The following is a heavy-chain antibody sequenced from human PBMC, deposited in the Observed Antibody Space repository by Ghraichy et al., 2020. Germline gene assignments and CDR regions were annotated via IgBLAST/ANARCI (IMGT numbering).Heavy chain of an antibody. J-gene: IGHJ6*02. CDR2: ISSTSSTM. D-gene: IGHD3-10*01. Sequence: GGSLRLSCAASGFSFSGYSMNWVRQAPGKGLEWVSYISSTSSTMYYADSVKGRVTISRDNAKNSLYLQMNSLRDEDTAVYYCSRSNYYGSGGYDFYYGMDVWGQGTTVTVSS. CDR3: SRSNYYGSGGYDFYYGMDV. V-gene: IGHV3-48*02. CDR1: GFSFSGYS.